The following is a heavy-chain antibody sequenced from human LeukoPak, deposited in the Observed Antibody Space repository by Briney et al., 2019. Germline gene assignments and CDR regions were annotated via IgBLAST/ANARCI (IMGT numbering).Heavy chain of an antibody. Sequence: GGSLRLSCAASGFIFSDYALHWVRQAPGKGLGWVALMSYEGRNEFYADALKGRFTTSRDISNNTLYLQMNSLRPEDTAVYYCARAYPRYCSSNSCYSRFDTWGQGTLVTVSS. D-gene: IGHD2-2*01. J-gene: IGHJ5*02. CDR1: GFIFSDYA. CDR2: MSYEGRNE. CDR3: ARAYPRYCSSNSCYSRFDT. V-gene: IGHV3-30*01.